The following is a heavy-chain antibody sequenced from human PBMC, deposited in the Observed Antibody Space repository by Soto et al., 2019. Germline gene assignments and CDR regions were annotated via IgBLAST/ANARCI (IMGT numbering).Heavy chain of an antibody. V-gene: IGHV4-4*07. J-gene: IGHJ6*02. CDR3: ARVPVAVAATEDYYGLDV. Sequence: SETLSLTCSASGVSITSYYWSWIRQSAGGGLEWMGRINTDGLSTYSPSFKSRLTMSLDTSKNQVSLRLISVTAADTAVYFCARVPVAVAATEDYYGLDVWGQGTTVTVPS. D-gene: IGHD2-15*01. CDR2: INTDGLS. CDR1: GVSITSYY.